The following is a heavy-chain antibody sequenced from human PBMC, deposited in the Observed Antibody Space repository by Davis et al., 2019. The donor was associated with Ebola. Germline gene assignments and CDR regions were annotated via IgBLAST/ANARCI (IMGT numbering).Heavy chain of an antibody. CDR3: TSQTTVTDY. V-gene: IGHV3-73*01. D-gene: IGHD4-17*01. CDR2: IRSKANSYAT. Sequence: GESLKISCAASGFTSSGSAMHWVRQASGKGLEWVGRIRSKANSYATAYAASVKGRFTISRDDSKNTAYLQMNSLKTEDTAVYYCTSQTTVTDYWGQGTLVTVSS. CDR1: GFTSSGSA. J-gene: IGHJ4*02.